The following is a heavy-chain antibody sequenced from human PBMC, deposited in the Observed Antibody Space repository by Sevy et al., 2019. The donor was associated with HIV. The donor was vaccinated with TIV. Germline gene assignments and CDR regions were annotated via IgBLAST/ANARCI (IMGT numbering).Heavy chain of an antibody. CDR3: VRDKEVGASILDA. Sequence: GESLKISCVASGFNFRNFWMSWVRQAPGKGLECVAEIKQDGSEAYYVDSVKGRFTISRDNAKNSLYLQMNSLRDEDTAMYFCVRDKEVGASILDAWGQGTPVTVSS. D-gene: IGHD1-26*01. CDR2: IKQDGSEA. V-gene: IGHV3-7*03. CDR1: GFNFRNFW. J-gene: IGHJ5*02.